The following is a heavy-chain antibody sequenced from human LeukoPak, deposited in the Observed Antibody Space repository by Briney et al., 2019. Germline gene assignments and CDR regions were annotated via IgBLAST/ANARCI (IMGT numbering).Heavy chain of an antibody. CDR1: GFTFSSYA. CDR2: ISGSGGST. V-gene: IGHV3-23*01. D-gene: IGHD3-16*01. J-gene: IGHJ6*02. CDR3: ANGGGGPYYYYGMDV. Sequence: GGSLRLSCAASGFTFSSYAMSWVRQAPGKGLEWVSAISGSGGSTYYADSVKGRFTISRDNSKNTLYLQMNSLRAEDTAVYYCANGGGGPYYYYGMDVWGQGTTVTVSS.